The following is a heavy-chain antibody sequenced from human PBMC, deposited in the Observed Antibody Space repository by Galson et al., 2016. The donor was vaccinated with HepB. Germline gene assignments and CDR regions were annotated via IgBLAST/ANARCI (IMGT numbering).Heavy chain of an antibody. J-gene: IGHJ2*01. CDR1: GITVSPNY. CDR3: ARSPAYGDYLPWYFDL. CDR2: IYSGGDT. V-gene: IGHV3-66*01. Sequence: SLRLSCAVSGITVSPNYMSWVRQAPGKGLEWVSVIYSGGDTNYADSVKGRFTISRDNAKNSLYLQMSNLRAEDTAVYYCARSPAYGDYLPWYFDLWGRGTLVTVSS. D-gene: IGHD4-17*01.